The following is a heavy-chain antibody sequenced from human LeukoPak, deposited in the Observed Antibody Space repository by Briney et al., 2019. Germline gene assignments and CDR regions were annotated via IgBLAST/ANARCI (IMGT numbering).Heavy chain of an antibody. CDR1: GFTFSSYW. CDR2: INSDGSST. V-gene: IGHV3-74*01. Sequence: GGSLRLSCAASGFTFSSYWMHWVRQAPGKGLVWVSRINSDGSSTSYADSVKGRFTISRDNAKNTLYLQMNSLTAEDTAVYYCARWVDYDILTGYYYFDYWGQGTLVTFSS. D-gene: IGHD3-9*01. CDR3: ARWVDYDILTGYYYFDY. J-gene: IGHJ4*02.